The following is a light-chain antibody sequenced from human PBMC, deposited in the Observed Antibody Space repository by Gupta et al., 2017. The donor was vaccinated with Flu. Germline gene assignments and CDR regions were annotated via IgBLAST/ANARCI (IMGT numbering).Light chain of an antibody. CDR1: SSTIGAGYD. CDR2: ANN. CDR3: QSYDSSLTGSV. V-gene: IGLV1-40*01. Sequence: SSTIGAGYDIHGYQHLPGTAPKLLLYANNNRPAGVPARFSGSKSATSASLAIIGLQTEDEADYYCQSYDSSLTGSVFGGGTKLTVL. J-gene: IGLJ2*01.